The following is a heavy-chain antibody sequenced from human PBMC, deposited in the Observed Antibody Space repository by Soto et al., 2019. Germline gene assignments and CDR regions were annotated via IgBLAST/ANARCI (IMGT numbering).Heavy chain of an antibody. D-gene: IGHD5-12*01. V-gene: IGHV3-33*01. CDR1: GFTFSSYG. J-gene: IGHJ4*02. Sequence: GGSLRLSCAASGFTFSSYGMHWVRQAPGKGLEWVAVIWYDGSNKYYADSVKGRFTISRDNSKNTLYLQMNSLRAEDTAVYYCARDRPSYIVATTGGLDYWGQGTLVTVSS. CDR2: IWYDGSNK. CDR3: ARDRPSYIVATTGGLDY.